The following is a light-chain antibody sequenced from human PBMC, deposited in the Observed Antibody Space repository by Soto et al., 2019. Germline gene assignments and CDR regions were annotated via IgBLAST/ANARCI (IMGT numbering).Light chain of an antibody. V-gene: IGKV3-15*01. CDR1: RSVYAN. J-gene: IGKJ3*01. CDR3: QQYDVWPFT. CDR2: GAF. Sequence: EIVMTKSPATLSVSPGESATLSCRASRSVYANLAWYQQRPGQAPRLLIYGAFTRATDIPARFRGSGSGTEFSLTISSVQSEDFAVYYCQQYDVWPFTFGPGTKVDIK.